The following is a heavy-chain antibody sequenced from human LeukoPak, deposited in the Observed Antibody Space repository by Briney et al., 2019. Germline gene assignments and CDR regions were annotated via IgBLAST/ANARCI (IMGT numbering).Heavy chain of an antibody. CDR3: SIPAYRGSYYDAFDI. V-gene: IGHV4-39*01. J-gene: IGHJ3*02. Sequence: PSETLSLTCSVSGCSVSSSGYYWGWIRQPPGKGLEWIGRIYYSGSTYYNPSLKSRVTISVDTSKNKFSLKLNSVTAADTAVYYCSIPAYRGSYYDAFDIWGQGTM. CDR2: IYYSGST. CDR1: GCSVSSSGYY. D-gene: IGHD1-26*01.